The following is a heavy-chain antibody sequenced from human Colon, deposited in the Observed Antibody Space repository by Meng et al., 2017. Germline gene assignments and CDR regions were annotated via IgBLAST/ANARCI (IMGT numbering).Heavy chain of an antibody. CDR1: GASFTSGGYY. V-gene: IGHV4-31*03. Sequence: QVQLQESGPGPVKPSQTLSLTCTVSGASFTSGGYYWTWIRQRPGKGLEWIGYIYYTGSSYYNPSLKSRLTISVDRSKSLFSLNLTSVTAADTAVYFCARDGPGKRLSSWGPGKLVTVSS. CDR2: IYYTGSS. J-gene: IGHJ5*02. CDR3: ARDGPGKRLSS.